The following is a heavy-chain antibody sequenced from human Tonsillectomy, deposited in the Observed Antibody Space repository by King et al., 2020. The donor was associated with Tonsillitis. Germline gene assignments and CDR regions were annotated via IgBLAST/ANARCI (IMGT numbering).Heavy chain of an antibody. CDR2: ISNDGSTQ. D-gene: IGHD4-17*01. V-gene: IGHV3-30*03. CDR3: ARDRRAHPGHGDYPAY. J-gene: IGHJ4*02. Sequence: VQLVESGGGVVQPGRSLRLSCAASGFTFKNYGMHWVRQAPGKRLEWVAFISNDGSTQYYADSVKGRFTISSDNSKNTLFLQMSSLRPDDTAVYYCARDRRAHPGHGDYPAYWGQGTLVTVSS. CDR1: GFTFKNYG.